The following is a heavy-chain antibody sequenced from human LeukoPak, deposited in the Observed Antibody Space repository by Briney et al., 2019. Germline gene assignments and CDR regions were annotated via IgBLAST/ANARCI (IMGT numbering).Heavy chain of an antibody. J-gene: IGHJ4*02. Sequence: GGSLRLSCAASGFAFSSYAMSWVRQAPGKGLEWVSTISGSGSSTYYSDSVKGRFTVSRDNSKNTLYLQMNSPRAEDTAAHYCAKDFSGWGPTVLDYWGQGALVTVSS. CDR2: ISGSGSST. V-gene: IGHV3-23*01. CDR3: AKDFSGWGPTVLDY. D-gene: IGHD6-19*01. CDR1: GFAFSSYA.